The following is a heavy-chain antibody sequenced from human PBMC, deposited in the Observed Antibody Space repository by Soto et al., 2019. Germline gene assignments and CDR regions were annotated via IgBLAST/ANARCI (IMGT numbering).Heavy chain of an antibody. V-gene: IGHV4-39*01. CDR2: IYSSVST. D-gene: IGHD6-19*01. Sequence: SETLSLTCTVSGGSISSSSYSCGWIRQPPGKGLGWIGSIYSSVSTYYNPSLKSRVTISVDTSKNQFPLKLSSVTAADTAVYYCARLIVAGTRWFDPWGQGNLVTVSS. J-gene: IGHJ5*02. CDR1: GGSISSSSYS. CDR3: ARLIVAGTRWFDP.